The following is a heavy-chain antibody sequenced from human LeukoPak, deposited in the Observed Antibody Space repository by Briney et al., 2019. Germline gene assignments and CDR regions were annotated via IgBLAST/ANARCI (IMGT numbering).Heavy chain of an antibody. CDR1: GGSISSYY. D-gene: IGHD3-22*01. CDR2: IYYSGST. Sequence: SETLSLTCTVSGGSISSYYWSWIRQPPGKGLEWTGYIYYSGSTNYNPSLKSRVTISVDTSKNQFSLKLSSVTAADTAVYYCARSSIVVVRGFDYWGQGTLVTVSS. CDR3: ARSSIVVVRGFDY. V-gene: IGHV4-59*01. J-gene: IGHJ4*02.